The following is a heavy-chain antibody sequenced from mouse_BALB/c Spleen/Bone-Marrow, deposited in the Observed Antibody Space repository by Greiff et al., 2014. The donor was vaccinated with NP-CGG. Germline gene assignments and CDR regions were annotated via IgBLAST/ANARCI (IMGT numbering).Heavy chain of an antibody. V-gene: IGHV1-26*01. J-gene: IGHJ4*01. CDR2: INPNNGDS. Sequence: DVKLVESGPELVKPGASVAMSCKASGYTFTDYYMKWVKQSHGKSLEWIGDINPNNGDSFYNQKFKGKAMLTVNKSSSTAYMQLDILTSEYSADYYGTSSYYGNYYYAMDYWGQGTSVTVSS. CDR1: GYTFTDYY. CDR3: TSSYYGNYYYAMDY. D-gene: IGHD2-10*01.